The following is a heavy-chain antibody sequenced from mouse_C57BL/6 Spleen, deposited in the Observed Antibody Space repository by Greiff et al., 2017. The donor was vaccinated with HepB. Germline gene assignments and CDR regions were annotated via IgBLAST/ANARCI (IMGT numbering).Heavy chain of an antibody. CDR2: INPYNGGT. J-gene: IGHJ2*01. CDR1: GYTFTDYY. D-gene: IGHD1-1*01. CDR3: ARDWGTVVATDY. V-gene: IGHV1-19*01. Sequence: VQLQQSGPVLVKPGASVKMSCKASGYTFTDYYMNWVKQSHGKSLEWIGVINPYNGGTSYNQKFKGKATLTVDKSSSTAYMELNSLTSEDSAVYYCARDWGTVVATDYWGQGTTLTVSS.